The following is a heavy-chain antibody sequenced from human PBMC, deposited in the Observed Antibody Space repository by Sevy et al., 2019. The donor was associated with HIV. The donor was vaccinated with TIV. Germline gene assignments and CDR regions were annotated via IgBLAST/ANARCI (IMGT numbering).Heavy chain of an antibody. CDR2: ISSSGSTI. D-gene: IGHD2-21*02. J-gene: IGHJ3*02. Sequence: GGSLRLSCAASGFTFSDYYMSWIRQAPGKGLEWVSYISSSGSTIYYADSVKGRFTISRDNAKNSLYLQMNSLRAEDTAVYYCARDSYLVVTATTAFDIWGQRTMVTVSS. CDR1: GFTFSDYY. V-gene: IGHV3-11*01. CDR3: ARDSYLVVTATTAFDI.